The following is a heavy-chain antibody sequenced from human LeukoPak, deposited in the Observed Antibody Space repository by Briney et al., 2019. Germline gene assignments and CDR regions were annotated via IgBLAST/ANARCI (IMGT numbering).Heavy chain of an antibody. CDR3: ARGDSSGWSHYNWFDP. Sequence: PSETLSLTCTVPGGSISSYYWSWIRQPAGKGLEWIGRIYTSGSTNYNPSLKSRVTMSVDTSKNQFSLKLSSVTAADTAVYYCARGDSSGWSHYNWFDPWGQGTLVTVSS. V-gene: IGHV4-4*07. J-gene: IGHJ5*02. CDR2: IYTSGST. D-gene: IGHD6-19*01. CDR1: GGSISSYY.